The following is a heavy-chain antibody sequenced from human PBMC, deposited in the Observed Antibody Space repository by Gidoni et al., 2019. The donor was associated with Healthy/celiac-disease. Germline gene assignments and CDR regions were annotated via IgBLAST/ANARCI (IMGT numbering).Heavy chain of an antibody. CDR3: ARDDYGEAPDY. J-gene: IGHJ4*02. CDR2: ISSSGSTI. CDR1: GFTFSSYE. D-gene: IGHD4-17*01. Sequence: EVQLVESGGGLVQPGGSLRLSCAASGFTFSSYEMNWVRQAPGKGLEWVSYISSSGSTIYYADSVKGRFTISRDNAKNSLYLQMNSLRAEDTAVYYCARDDYGEAPDYWGQGTLVTVSS. V-gene: IGHV3-48*03.